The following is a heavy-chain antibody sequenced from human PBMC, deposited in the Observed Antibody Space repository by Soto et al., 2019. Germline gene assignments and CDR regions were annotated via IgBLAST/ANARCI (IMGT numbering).Heavy chain of an antibody. CDR1: GYTFTNYA. Sequence: QVQLVQSGAEEKKPGASVKVSCKASGYTFTNYATHWVRQAPGQRIGWMGWINAGNGNTKYSQKFQGRVTITRDTSASTAYMELSSLRSEDTAVYYCARVSGYYLPDYWGQGTLVTVSS. J-gene: IGHJ4*02. CDR3: ARVSGYYLPDY. D-gene: IGHD5-12*01. V-gene: IGHV1-3*05. CDR2: INAGNGNT.